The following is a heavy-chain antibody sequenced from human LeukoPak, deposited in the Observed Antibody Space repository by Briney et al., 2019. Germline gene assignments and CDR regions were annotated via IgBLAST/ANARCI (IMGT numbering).Heavy chain of an antibody. V-gene: IGHV3-21*01. Sequence: GGSLRLSCAASGFTFSRYSMNWVRQAPGKGLEWVSSISSSSSYIYYADSVKGRFTISRDNAKNSLYLQMNSLRAEDTAVYYCARDRSGDIYDYWGQGTLVTVSS. D-gene: IGHD3-10*01. CDR2: ISSSSSYI. J-gene: IGHJ4*02. CDR3: ARDRSGDIYDY. CDR1: GFTFSRYS.